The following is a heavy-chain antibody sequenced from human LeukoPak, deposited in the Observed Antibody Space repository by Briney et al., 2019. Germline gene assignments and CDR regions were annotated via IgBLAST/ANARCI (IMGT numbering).Heavy chain of an antibody. V-gene: IGHV4-59*01. Sequence: KTSETLSLTCTVSGGSISSYYWSWIRQPPGKGLEWIGYIYYSGSTNYNPSLKSRVTISVDTSKNQLSLKLSSVTAADTAVYYCARDRYGDTTLDYWGQGTLVTVSS. CDR1: GGSISSYY. J-gene: IGHJ4*02. CDR3: ARDRYGDTTLDY. D-gene: IGHD4-17*01. CDR2: IYYSGST.